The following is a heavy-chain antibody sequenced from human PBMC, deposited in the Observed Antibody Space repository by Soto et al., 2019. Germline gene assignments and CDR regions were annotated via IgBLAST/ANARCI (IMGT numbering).Heavy chain of an antibody. D-gene: IGHD3-22*01. Sequence: QVQLVQSGAEVKKPGASVKVSCKASGYTFTSYDINWVRQATGQGLEWMGWMNPNSGNTGYAQKFQGRVTMTRNTSISPAYMELSSLRSEDMAVYYCARGRYYYDSRWFAPWGQGTLVTVSS. CDR1: GYTFTSYD. V-gene: IGHV1-8*01. CDR2: MNPNSGNT. CDR3: ARGRYYYDSRWFAP. J-gene: IGHJ5*02.